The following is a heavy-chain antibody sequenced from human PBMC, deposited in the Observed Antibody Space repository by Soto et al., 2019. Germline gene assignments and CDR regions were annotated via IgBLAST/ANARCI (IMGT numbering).Heavy chain of an antibody. V-gene: IGHV4-34*01. D-gene: IGHD4-17*01. CDR3: ARDKATVTTFHYYYYGMDV. Sequence: SETLSLTCAVYGGSFSGYYWSWIRQPPGKGLEWIGEINHSGSTNYNPSLKSRVTISVDTSKNQFSLKLSSVTAADTAVYYCARDKATVTTFHYYYYGMDVWGQGTTVTVSS. J-gene: IGHJ6*02. CDR1: GGSFSGYY. CDR2: INHSGST.